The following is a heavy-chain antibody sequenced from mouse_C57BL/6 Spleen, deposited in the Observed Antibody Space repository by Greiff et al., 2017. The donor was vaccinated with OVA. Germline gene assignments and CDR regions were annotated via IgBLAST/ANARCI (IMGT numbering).Heavy chain of an antibody. D-gene: IGHD2-1*01. CDR3: ARSYGNYNAMDY. V-gene: IGHV1-59*01. CDR2: IDPSDSYT. CDR1: GYTFTSYW. Sequence: QVQLQQPGAELVRPGTSVKLSCKASGYTFTSYWMHWVKQRPGQGLEWIGVIDPSDSYTKYNQQFKGKATLTVDTSSSTAYMQRSSLTSEDSAVYYCARSYGNYNAMDYWGQGTSVTVSS. J-gene: IGHJ4*01.